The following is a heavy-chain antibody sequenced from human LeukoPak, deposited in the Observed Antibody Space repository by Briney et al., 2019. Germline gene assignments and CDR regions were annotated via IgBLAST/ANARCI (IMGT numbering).Heavy chain of an antibody. CDR2: LSDSGTTT. J-gene: IGHJ4*02. V-gene: IGHV3-23*01. D-gene: IGHD3-10*01. CDR1: GFTFRNYG. Sequence: GGSLRLSCAASGFTFRNYGMSWVRQAPGKGLEWVSALSDSGTTTYYADSVKGRFTISRDNFKHTLYLQMNSLRAEDTAVYYCARSGSGSYFLDYWGQGTLVTVSS. CDR3: ARSGSGSYFLDY.